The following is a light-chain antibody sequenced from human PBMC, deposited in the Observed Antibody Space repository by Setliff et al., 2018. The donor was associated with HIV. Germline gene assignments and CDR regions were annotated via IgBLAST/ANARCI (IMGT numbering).Light chain of an antibody. J-gene: IGLJ1*01. CDR1: SSDVGGYDF. V-gene: IGLV2-14*03. CDR2: DVP. Sequence: LPQPASVSGSPGQSLTISCIGTSSDVGGYDFVSWYQQRPGKAPKLIIFDVPERPSGVSHRFSGSKSGNTASLTISGLQAEDEADYYCQSYDSRLSGYVFGTGTKVT. CDR3: QSYDSRLSGYV.